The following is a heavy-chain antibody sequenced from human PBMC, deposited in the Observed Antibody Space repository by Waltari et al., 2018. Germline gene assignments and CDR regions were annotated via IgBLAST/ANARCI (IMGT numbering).Heavy chain of an antibody. Sequence: QVQLVQSGAEVKKPGASVKVSCKASGYTFTSYGISWVRQAPGQGLEWMGWDSAYNGNKNYAQKLQGRVTMTTETSTSTAYMELRSLRSDDTAVYYCARVGDGYNYVYYFDYWGQGTLVTVSS. D-gene: IGHD5-12*01. V-gene: IGHV1-18*04. J-gene: IGHJ4*02. CDR1: GYTFTSYG. CDR2: DSAYNGNK. CDR3: ARVGDGYNYVYYFDY.